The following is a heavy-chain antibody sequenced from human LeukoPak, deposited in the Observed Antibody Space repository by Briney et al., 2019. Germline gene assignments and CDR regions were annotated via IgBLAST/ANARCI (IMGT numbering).Heavy chain of an antibody. D-gene: IGHD3-10*01. J-gene: IGHJ3*02. CDR3: AVAYYYGSGDAFDI. V-gene: IGHV3-21*01. CDR1: GFTFRSYS. Sequence: GGSLRLSCAASGFTFRSYSMSWVRQAPGKGLEWVSSINSDSNYIYYADSVQGRSTISRDNAKNSLYLQMNSLRAEDTAVYYCAVAYYYGSGDAFDIWGQGTKVTVSS. CDR2: INSDSNYI.